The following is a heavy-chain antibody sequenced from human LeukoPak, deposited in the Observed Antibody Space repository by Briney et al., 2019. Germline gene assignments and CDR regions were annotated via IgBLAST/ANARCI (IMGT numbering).Heavy chain of an antibody. Sequence: SVRVSCKASGYTFTSHHINWVRQAAGQGLEWMGGIIPIFGTANYAQKFQGRVTITADESTSTAYMELSSLRSEDTAVYYCARGTTHYFDYWGQGTLVTVSS. V-gene: IGHV1-69*13. CDR3: ARGTTHYFDY. CDR2: IIPIFGTA. J-gene: IGHJ4*02. CDR1: GYTFTSHH. D-gene: IGHD1-7*01.